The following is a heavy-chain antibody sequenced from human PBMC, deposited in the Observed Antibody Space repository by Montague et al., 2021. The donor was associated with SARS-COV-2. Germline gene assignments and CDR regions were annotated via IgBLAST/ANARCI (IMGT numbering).Heavy chain of an antibody. J-gene: IGHJ4*02. CDR1: GFTSSLYS. CDR2: ISYDGNNK. D-gene: IGHD1-26*01. CDR3: ARVFSGTYLDYFDY. V-gene: IGHV3-30-3*01. Sequence: SLRLSCAASGFTSSLYSMHWVRQAPGKGLEWVAVISYDGNNKYYADSVRGRFTVSRDNSKNTLHLQMSSLRAEDTAVYYCARVFSGTYLDYFDYWGQGSPVTVSS.